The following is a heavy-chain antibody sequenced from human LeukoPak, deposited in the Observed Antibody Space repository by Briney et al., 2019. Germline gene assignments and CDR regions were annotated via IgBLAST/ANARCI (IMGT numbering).Heavy chain of an antibody. CDR1: GGSFSGYY. V-gene: IGHV4-59*01. J-gene: IGHJ3*02. CDR2: IYYSGST. Sequence: SETLSLTCAVYGGSFSGYYWSWIRQPPGKGLEWIGYIYYSGSTNYNPSLKSRVTISVDTSKNQFSLKLSSVTAADTAVYYCARDSGYSSSWYSYGDAFDIWGQGTMVTVSS. D-gene: IGHD6-13*01. CDR3: ARDSGYSSSWYSYGDAFDI.